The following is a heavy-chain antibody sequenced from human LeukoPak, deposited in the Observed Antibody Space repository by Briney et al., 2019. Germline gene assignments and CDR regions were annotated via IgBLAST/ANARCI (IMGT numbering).Heavy chain of an antibody. D-gene: IGHD2-2*01. CDR3: AKDRYVEYCSSTSCLGPFDY. V-gene: IGHV3-48*02. Sequence: GGSLRLSCAASGFTFSSYSMNWVRQAPGKGLEWVSYISSSSSTIYYADSVKGRFTISRDNAKNSLYLQMNSLRDEDTAVYYCAKDRYVEYCSSTSCLGPFDYWGQGTLVTVSS. J-gene: IGHJ4*02. CDR2: ISSSSSTI. CDR1: GFTFSSYS.